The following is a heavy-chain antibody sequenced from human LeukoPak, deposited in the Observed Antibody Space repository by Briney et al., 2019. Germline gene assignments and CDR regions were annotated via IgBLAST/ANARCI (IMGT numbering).Heavy chain of an antibody. D-gene: IGHD6-19*01. V-gene: IGHV3-48*04. Sequence: GGSLRLSCAASGFTFSSYSMNWVRQAPGKGLEWVSCISSSSSTIYYADSVKGRFTISRDNAKNSLYLQMNSLRAEDTAVYYCARVISGWGDYWGQGTLVTVSS. CDR2: ISSSSSTI. J-gene: IGHJ4*02. CDR3: ARVISGWGDY. CDR1: GFTFSSYS.